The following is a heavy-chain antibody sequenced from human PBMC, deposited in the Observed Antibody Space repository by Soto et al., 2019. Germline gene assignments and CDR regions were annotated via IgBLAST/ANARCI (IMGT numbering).Heavy chain of an antibody. J-gene: IGHJ6*02. Sequence: QLQLQESGPGLVKPSETLSLTCTVSGGSISSSSYYWGWIRQPPGKGLEWIGSIYYSGSTYYNPSLKSRVTISVDTSKNQFSLKLSSVTAADTAVYYCARPKQWLVHWGMDVWGQGTTVTVSS. D-gene: IGHD6-19*01. CDR3: ARPKQWLVHWGMDV. V-gene: IGHV4-39*01. CDR2: IYYSGST. CDR1: GGSISSSSYY.